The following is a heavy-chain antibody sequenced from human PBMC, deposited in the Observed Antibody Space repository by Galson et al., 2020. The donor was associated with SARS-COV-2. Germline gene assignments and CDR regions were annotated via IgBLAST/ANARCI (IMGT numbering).Heavy chain of an antibody. CDR2: INHSGST. D-gene: IGHD2-15*01. Sequence: ETSETLSLTCAVSGGSFSGYYWSWIRQPPGKGLEWIGEINHSGSTNYNPSLKSRVTISVDTSKNQFALKLSSVTAADTAVYYCASSGRLDCSGGSCYPQTRDDGFDVWGQGTMVTVSS. CDR1: GGSFSGYY. J-gene: IGHJ3*01. V-gene: IGHV4-34*01. CDR3: ASSGRLDCSGGSCYPQTRDDGFDV.